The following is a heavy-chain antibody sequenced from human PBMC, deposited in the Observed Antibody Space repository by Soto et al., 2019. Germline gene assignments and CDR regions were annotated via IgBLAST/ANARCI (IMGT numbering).Heavy chain of an antibody. D-gene: IGHD3-16*01. Sequence: QVQLVQSGAEVKEPGASVKVSCKASGSSFTGYYIHWVRQAPGPGLEWMGWIDPKNGDTTYAQKFQGLVTMTGDTSISTVYMELSRLRSDDTAVYYCARRGGYYDYCGKGTLVTVSS. J-gene: IGHJ4*02. CDR1: GSSFTGYY. V-gene: IGHV1-2*04. CDR3: ARRGGYYDY. CDR2: IDPKNGDT.